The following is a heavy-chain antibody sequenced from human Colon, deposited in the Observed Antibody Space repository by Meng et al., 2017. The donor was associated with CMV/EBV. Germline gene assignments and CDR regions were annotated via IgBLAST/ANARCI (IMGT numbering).Heavy chain of an antibody. V-gene: IGHV1-69*08. CDR1: GGSFNYS. D-gene: IGHD2-8*01. Sequence: SVKVSCNASGGSFNYSISWVRQSPGQGREWMGRIIPILDKANYAQKFQGRVTIIADKSTTTAYMELYSLRSEDTAIYYCATEGMPLYSWGQGTLVTVSS. J-gene: IGHJ4*02. CDR2: IIPILDKA. CDR3: ATEGMPLYS.